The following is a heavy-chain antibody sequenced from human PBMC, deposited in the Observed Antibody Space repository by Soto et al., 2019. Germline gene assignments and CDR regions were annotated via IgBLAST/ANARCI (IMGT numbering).Heavy chain of an antibody. V-gene: IGHV2-26*01. D-gene: IGHD2-2*01. CDR3: ARGAYCISTRCYAFEY. CDR1: GFSLSNARMG. J-gene: IGHJ4*02. Sequence: QVTLKESGPVLVKPTETLTLTCTVSGFSLSNARMGVSWIRQPPGKALEWLVHIFSNDDKSYSTSLKSRLTISKDTSKSQVVLTMTNMDPVDTATYYCARGAYCISTRCYAFEYWGQGTLVTVSS. CDR2: IFSNDDK.